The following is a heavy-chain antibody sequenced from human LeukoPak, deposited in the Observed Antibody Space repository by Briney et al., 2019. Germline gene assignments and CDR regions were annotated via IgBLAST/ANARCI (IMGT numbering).Heavy chain of an antibody. CDR1: GFTFSSYS. D-gene: IGHD4-11*01. J-gene: IGHJ4*02. CDR3: AKDRSDYSNYALGVLDY. Sequence: GGSLRLSCAASGFTFSSYSMNWVRQAPGKGLEGVSSISSSSSYIYYADSVKGRFTISRDNAKNSLYLQMNSLRAGDTAVYYCAKDRSDYSNYALGVLDYWGQGTLVTVSS. CDR2: ISSSSSYI. V-gene: IGHV3-21*01.